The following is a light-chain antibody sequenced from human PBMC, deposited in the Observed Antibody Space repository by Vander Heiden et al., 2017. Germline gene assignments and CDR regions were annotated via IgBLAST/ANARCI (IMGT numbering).Light chain of an antibody. CDR3: QQRNNWIT. CDR2: VAS. Sequence: ELVLTQSPATLSLSPGERATLSCSARQSVSTSLAWYQPKPCQPPRLLIYVASNSAIGIPVRFSGSGSGTDFTLTISSLEPEDFAVYYCQQRNNWITFGQGTRLEIK. V-gene: IGKV3-11*01. J-gene: IGKJ5*01. CDR1: QSVSTS.